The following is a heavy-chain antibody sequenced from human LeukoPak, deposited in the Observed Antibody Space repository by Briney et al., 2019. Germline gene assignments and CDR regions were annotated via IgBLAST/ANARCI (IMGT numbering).Heavy chain of an antibody. CDR1: GGSIRSYY. J-gene: IGHJ4*02. V-gene: IGHV4-59*01. CDR3: ARSLGITSLDY. Sequence: SETLSLTCSVSGGSIRSYYWNWIRQSPGKGLGWIGYIYYSGSINYNPSFKSRVTMSVDTSKNQFSLKLHSVTAADTAMYYCARSLGITSLDYWGQGMLVTVSS. CDR2: IYYSGSI. D-gene: IGHD1-14*01.